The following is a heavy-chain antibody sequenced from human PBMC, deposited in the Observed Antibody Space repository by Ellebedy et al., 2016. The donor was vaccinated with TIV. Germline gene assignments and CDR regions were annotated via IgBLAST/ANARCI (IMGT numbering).Heavy chain of an antibody. J-gene: IGHJ4*02. D-gene: IGHD3-22*01. CDR1: GYSFTSYY. Sequence: AASVQVSCKASGYSFTSYYIHWVRQAPGQGLDWMGLFNPGGAYTKYAQKFQDRVSMTRDTSTSTVYMELSSLTSDDTAVYYCARATSGYYYVHDYWGQGTLVTVSS. CDR3: ARATSGYYYVHDY. V-gene: IGHV1-46*01. CDR2: FNPGGAYT.